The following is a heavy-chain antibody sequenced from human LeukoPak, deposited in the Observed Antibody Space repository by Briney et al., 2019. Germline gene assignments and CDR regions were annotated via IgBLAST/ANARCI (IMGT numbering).Heavy chain of an antibody. J-gene: IGHJ6*03. CDR1: GFTFSSYG. Sequence: GGSLRLSCAASGFTFSSYGMSWVRQAPGKGLEWVTFIRYDGSNKYYVDSVKGRFTISRDNSKNTLYLQMDSLRAEDTAVYYCARDLSPSYYYYYMDVWGKGTTVTVSS. CDR3: ARDLSPSYYYYYMDV. V-gene: IGHV3-30*02. CDR2: IRYDGSNK.